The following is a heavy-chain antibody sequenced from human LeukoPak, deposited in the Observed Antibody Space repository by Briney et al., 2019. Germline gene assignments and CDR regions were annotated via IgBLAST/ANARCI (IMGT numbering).Heavy chain of an antibody. D-gene: IGHD6-13*01. CDR3: ATYSSSWKLFDY. Sequence: SETLSLTCTVSGGPISSSSYYWGLIRQPPGKGLEWIGSIYYSGSTYYNPSLKSRVTISVDTSKNQFSLKLSSVTAADTAVYYCATYSSSWKLFDYWGQGTLVTVSS. CDR2: IYYSGST. CDR1: GGPISSSSYY. V-gene: IGHV4-39*01. J-gene: IGHJ4*02.